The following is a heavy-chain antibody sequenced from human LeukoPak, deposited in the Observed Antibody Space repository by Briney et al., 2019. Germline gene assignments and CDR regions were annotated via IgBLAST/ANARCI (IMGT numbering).Heavy chain of an antibody. V-gene: IGHV3-30*02. CDR1: GFTFSTYG. J-gene: IGHJ3*01. CDR3: AKDQTGISYDAFDV. CDR2: VHYDGTNK. Sequence: GGSLRPSCAASGFTFSTYGRYWVRQAPGKGLEWVALVHYDGTNKKYADSVRGRFTISRDNSKNTVFLQMNSLRVEDTAFYYCAKDQTGISYDAFDVWGQGTMVTVSS.